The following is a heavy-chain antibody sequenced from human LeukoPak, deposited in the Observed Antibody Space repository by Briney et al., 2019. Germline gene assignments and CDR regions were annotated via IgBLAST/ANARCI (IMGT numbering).Heavy chain of an antibody. CDR1: GYTFTGYY. J-gene: IGHJ6*03. D-gene: IGHD6-19*01. CDR2: INPNSGGT. CDR3: AREGVAGDYYYYMDV. V-gene: IGHV1-2*02. Sequence: GASVKVSCKASGYTFTGYYMHWVRQAPGQGLEWMGWINPNSGGTNYAQKFQGRVTMTRDTSISTAYMELSRLRSDDTAVYYCAREGVAGDYYYYMDVWGKGTTVTISS.